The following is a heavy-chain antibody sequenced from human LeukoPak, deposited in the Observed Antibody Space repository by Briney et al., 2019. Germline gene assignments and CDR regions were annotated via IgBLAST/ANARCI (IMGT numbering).Heavy chain of an antibody. Sequence: PGGSLRLSCVDSGFTFTNAWMSWVRQTPGKGLEWIGRIKSKTDGETTNYAEPVRGRFTISRDDSKSAVYLQMNSLKIEDTAVYYCTTDLGTYYHGSQRLIPIDYWGQGTLVTVSS. CDR2: IKSKTDGETT. J-gene: IGHJ4*02. V-gene: IGHV3-15*01. D-gene: IGHD3-10*01. CDR1: GFTFTNAW. CDR3: TTDLGTYYHGSQRLIPIDY.